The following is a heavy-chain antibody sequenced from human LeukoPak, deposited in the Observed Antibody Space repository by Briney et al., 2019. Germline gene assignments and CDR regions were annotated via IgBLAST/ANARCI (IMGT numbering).Heavy chain of an antibody. D-gene: IGHD2-21*01. J-gene: IGHJ3*02. Sequence: SGGSLRLSCAASGFTFSNYWMHWVRQAPGKGLVWVSRIKSDGSSTNYADSVKGRFTISRDNAKNTLYLQMNSLRAEDTAMYYCTRILVGGNRGFDIWGQGTIAAVSP. CDR1: GFTFSNYW. V-gene: IGHV3-74*01. CDR2: IKSDGSST. CDR3: TRILVGGNRGFDI.